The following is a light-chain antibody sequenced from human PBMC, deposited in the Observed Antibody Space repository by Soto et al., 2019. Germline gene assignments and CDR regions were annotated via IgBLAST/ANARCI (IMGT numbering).Light chain of an antibody. CDR3: SSYTTSYFYV. Sequence: QSTLTQPASVSGSPGQSITISCTGSGRDIGAYDYVSWYQQHPGKAPKLLIYGVKNRPSGVSYRFSASKSAFTASLTISGLKAEDEAHYYCSSYTTSYFYVFGPGTKVTVL. J-gene: IGLJ1*01. CDR1: GRDIGAYDY. CDR2: GVK. V-gene: IGLV2-14*01.